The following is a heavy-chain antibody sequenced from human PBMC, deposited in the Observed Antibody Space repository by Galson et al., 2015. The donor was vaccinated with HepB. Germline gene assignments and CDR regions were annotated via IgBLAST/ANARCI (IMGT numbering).Heavy chain of an antibody. CDR3: ARHPPGGRGMDV. V-gene: IGHV5-51*01. D-gene: IGHD1-26*01. Sequence: QSGAEVKRPGESPKISCKASGYIFTTYWIAWVRQMPGKGLEWMGLISPGDSNTRYSPSFQGQVTISADKSISTAYLQWSSLKASDTAMYYCARHPPGGRGMDVWGQGTTVTFSS. CDR1: GYIFTTYW. J-gene: IGHJ6*02. CDR2: ISPGDSNT.